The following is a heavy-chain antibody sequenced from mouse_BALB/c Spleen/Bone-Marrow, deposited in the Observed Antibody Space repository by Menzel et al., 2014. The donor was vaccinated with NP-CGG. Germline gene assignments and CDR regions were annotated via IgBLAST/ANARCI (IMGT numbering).Heavy chain of an antibody. CDR3: ARPLYYYGSSPFYAMDY. Sequence: EVMLVESGGGLVKPGGSPKLSCAASGFAFSSYDMSWVRQTPEKRLEWVAYISSGGGSTYYPDTVKGRFTISRDNAKNTLYLQMSSLKSEDTAMYYCARPLYYYGSSPFYAMDYWGQGTSVTVSS. CDR1: GFAFSSYD. J-gene: IGHJ4*01. D-gene: IGHD1-1*01. V-gene: IGHV5-12-1*01. CDR2: ISSGGGST.